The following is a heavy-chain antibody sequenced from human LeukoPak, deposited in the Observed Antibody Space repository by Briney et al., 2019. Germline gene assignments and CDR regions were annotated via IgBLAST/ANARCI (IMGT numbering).Heavy chain of an antibody. Sequence: SETLSLTCAVYGGSFSGYYWSWIRQPQGKGLEWIGEINHSGSTNYNPSLKSRVTISVDTSKNQFSLKLSSVTAADTAVYYCARVYYYGSGRRFDPWGQGTLVTVSS. CDR1: GGSFSGYY. D-gene: IGHD3-10*01. CDR2: INHSGST. CDR3: ARVYYYGSGRRFDP. J-gene: IGHJ5*02. V-gene: IGHV4-34*01.